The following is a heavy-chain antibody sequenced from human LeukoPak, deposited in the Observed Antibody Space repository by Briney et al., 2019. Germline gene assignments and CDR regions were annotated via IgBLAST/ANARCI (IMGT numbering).Heavy chain of an antibody. Sequence: GASVKVSCKASGYTFTTYGISWVRQAPGQGLEWLERISVYNGNTNYAQKLQGRVTMTTDTSTSTAYMELRSLRSDDTAVYYCARMILLLGDVLTVPPRGFDYWGQGTLVTVSS. CDR1: GYTFTTYG. CDR2: ISVYNGNT. D-gene: IGHD3-9*01. CDR3: ARMILLLGDVLTVPPRGFDY. J-gene: IGHJ4*02. V-gene: IGHV1-18*01.